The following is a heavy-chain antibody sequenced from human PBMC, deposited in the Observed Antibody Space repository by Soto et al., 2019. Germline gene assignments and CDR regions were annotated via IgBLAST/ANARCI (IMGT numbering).Heavy chain of an antibody. J-gene: IGHJ4*03. CDR2: ITPNSGDT. CDR3: VRLCYCSNSLEF. Sequence: QVRLVQSGAEVTKAGASVKVSCKTSGYIFTGYFIHWVRQTHGQGLQWMGRITPNSGDTNYGQTLQGIVTFTTDTSTSTAYMELSGLRSDDTALYYCVRLCYCSNSLEFWGQGTLVTVSS. V-gene: IGHV1-2*06. D-gene: IGHD2-15*01. CDR1: GYIFTGYF.